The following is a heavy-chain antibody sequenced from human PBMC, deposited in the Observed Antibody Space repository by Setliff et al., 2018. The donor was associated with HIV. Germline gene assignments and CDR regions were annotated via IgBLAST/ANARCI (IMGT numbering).Heavy chain of an antibody. CDR2: ISGYSGNT. J-gene: IGHJ4*02. V-gene: IGHV1-18*01. D-gene: IGHD5-18*01. CDR1: GYTFTTSA. CDR3: ARGKRWLQPYYLDY. Sequence: GASVKVSCKASGYTFTTSAISWVRQAPGQELQWMGWISGYSGNTDYAQKVQVRVTMTTDTSTSTAYMELRSLRLDDTAVYYCARGKRWLQPYYLDYWGQGTLVTVSS.